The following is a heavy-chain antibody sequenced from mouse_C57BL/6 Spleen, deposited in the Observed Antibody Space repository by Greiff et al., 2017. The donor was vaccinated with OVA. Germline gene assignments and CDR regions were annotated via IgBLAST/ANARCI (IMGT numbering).Heavy chain of an antibody. CDR1: GFTFSDYG. V-gene: IGHV5-17*01. CDR3: ARNWFAY. Sequence: EVQLVESGGGLVKPGGSLKLSCAASGFTFSDYGMHWVRQAPEKGLEWVAYIGSGSSTIYYADTVKGRFTISRDNAKNTLFLQMTSLRSEDTAMYYCARNWFAYWGQGTLVTVSA. CDR2: IGSGSSTI. J-gene: IGHJ3*01.